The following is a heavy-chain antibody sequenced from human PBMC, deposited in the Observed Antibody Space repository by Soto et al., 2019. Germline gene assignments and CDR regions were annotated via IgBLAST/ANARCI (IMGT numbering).Heavy chain of an antibody. V-gene: IGHV3-74*01. D-gene: IGHD5-18*01. Sequence: EVQLVESGGGLVQPGGSVRLSCAASKFTITSYWMHWVRQAPGKGLVWVSRINSDGSSKSYAVAVKGRFTISRDNAKNTLYLQMNSLRVEDTAVYYCAREVSHGYVLRGMDVWGQGTTVTVFS. CDR3: AREVSHGYVLRGMDV. J-gene: IGHJ6*02. CDR2: INSDGSSK. CDR1: KFTITSYW.